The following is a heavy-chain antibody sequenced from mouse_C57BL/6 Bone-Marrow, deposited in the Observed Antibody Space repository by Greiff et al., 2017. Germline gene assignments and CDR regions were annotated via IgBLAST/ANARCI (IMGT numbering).Heavy chain of an antibody. D-gene: IGHD2-4*01. CDR3: TGGYEYDGYYFDY. Sequence: EVKLMESGGGLVQPGGSMKLSCVASGFTFSNYWMNWVRQSPEKGLEWVAQIRLKSDNYATHYAESVKGRFTISRDDSKSSVYLQMNNLRAEDTGIYYCTGGYEYDGYYFDYWGQGTTLTVSS. J-gene: IGHJ2*01. CDR1: GFTFSNYW. CDR2: IRLKSDNYAT. V-gene: IGHV6-3*01.